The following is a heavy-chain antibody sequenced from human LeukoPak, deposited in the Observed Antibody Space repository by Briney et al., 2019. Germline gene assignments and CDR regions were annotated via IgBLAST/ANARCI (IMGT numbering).Heavy chain of an antibody. Sequence: SVKVSCKASGGTFSSYAISWVRQAPGQGLEWMGGIIPIFGTANYAQKFQGRVTITADESTSTAYMELSSLRSEDTAVYYCARVTSGYENRGIDYWGQGTLVTVSS. J-gene: IGHJ4*02. D-gene: IGHD5-12*01. V-gene: IGHV1-69*01. CDR2: IIPIFGTA. CDR3: ARVTSGYENRGIDY. CDR1: GGTFSSYA.